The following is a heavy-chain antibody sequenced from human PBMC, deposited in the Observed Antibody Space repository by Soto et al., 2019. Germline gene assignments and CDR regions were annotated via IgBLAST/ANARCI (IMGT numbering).Heavy chain of an antibody. J-gene: IGHJ4*02. CDR1: GYSFISYY. D-gene: IGHD4-4*01. V-gene: IGHV1-2*02. Sequence: GASVKDSCKSSGYSFISYYLFWLRQALGQGPEWMGWINPNSGDTNIAEKFQASVTLTRDTSITTAYMEVSSLTSDDTALYYCARDSNWHTLDYWGQGTLVTVSS. CDR2: INPNSGDT. CDR3: ARDSNWHTLDY.